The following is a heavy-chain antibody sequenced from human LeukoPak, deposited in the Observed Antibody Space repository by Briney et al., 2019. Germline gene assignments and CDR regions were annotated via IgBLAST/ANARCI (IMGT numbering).Heavy chain of an antibody. J-gene: IGHJ4*02. V-gene: IGHV1-18*01. D-gene: IGHD3-22*01. CDR2: ISAYNGNT. Sequence: ASVKVSCKASGHTFTSYGISWVRQAPGQGLEWMGWISAYNGNTNYAQKLQGRVTMTTDTSTSTAYMELRSLRSDDTAVYYCARDISSGYAYYFDYWGQGTLVTVSS. CDR1: GHTFTSYG. CDR3: ARDISSGYAYYFDY.